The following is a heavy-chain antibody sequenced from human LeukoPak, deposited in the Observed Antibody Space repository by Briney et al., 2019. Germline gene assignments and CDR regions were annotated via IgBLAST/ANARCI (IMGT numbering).Heavy chain of an antibody. CDR1: GFTFSSYA. CDR2: ISGSGGST. Sequence: GGSLRLSCAASGFTFSSYAMSWVRQAPGKGLEWVSAISGSGGSTYYADSVKGRFTISRDNSKNTLYLQMNSLRAEDTAVYYCAKDSERWYQLLSLGLAYWGQGTLVTVSS. CDR3: AKDSERWYQLLSLGLAY. D-gene: IGHD2-2*01. J-gene: IGHJ4*02. V-gene: IGHV3-23*01.